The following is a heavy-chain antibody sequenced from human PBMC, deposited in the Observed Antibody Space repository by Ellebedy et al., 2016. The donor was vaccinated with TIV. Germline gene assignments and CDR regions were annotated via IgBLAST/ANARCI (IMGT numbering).Heavy chain of an antibody. D-gene: IGHD3-16*01. Sequence: GESLKISCAASGFTVSDYFMTWVRQAPGKGLEWVSLIYKNGGTNYTDSVNGRFNITRDDSKNTLYLQMNSLRAEDTAVYYCARDPGGGGDYGDNWFDPWGQGTLVTVSS. V-gene: IGHV3-66*01. CDR3: ARDPGGGGDYGDNWFDP. CDR2: IYKNGGT. CDR1: GFTVSDYF. J-gene: IGHJ5*02.